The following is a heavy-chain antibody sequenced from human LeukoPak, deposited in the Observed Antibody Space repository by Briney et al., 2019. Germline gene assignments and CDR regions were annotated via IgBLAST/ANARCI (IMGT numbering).Heavy chain of an antibody. V-gene: IGHV1-2*02. D-gene: IGHD3-10*01. CDR3: ARTMTGYYGSGIVAFDI. J-gene: IGHJ3*02. CDR2: INPNSGGT. Sequence: GASVKVSCKASGYTFTGYYMHWVRQAPGQGLEWMGWINPNSGGTNYAQKFQGRVTMTRDTSISTAYMELSRLRSDDTAVYYCARTMTGYYGSGIVAFDIWGQGTMVTVSS. CDR1: GYTFTGYY.